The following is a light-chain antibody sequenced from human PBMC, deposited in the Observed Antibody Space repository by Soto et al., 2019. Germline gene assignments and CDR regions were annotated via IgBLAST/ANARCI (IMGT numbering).Light chain of an antibody. CDR1: QSVTTR. CDR3: QQYGGSPIT. J-gene: IGKJ5*01. Sequence: EIVLTQSPDTLSLXPXGRATLSCRASQSVTTRLAWYQQKPGQPPRLLISGASVRASGVPVRISGSGSGTDFTLTISRLEPEDFALYYCQQYGGSPITFGLGTRLEVK. V-gene: IGKV3-20*01. CDR2: GAS.